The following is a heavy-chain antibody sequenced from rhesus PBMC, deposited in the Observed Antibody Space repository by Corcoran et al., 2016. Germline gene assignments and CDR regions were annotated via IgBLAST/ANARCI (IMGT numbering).Heavy chain of an antibody. D-gene: IGHD5-24*01. J-gene: IGHJ4*01. Sequence: QVQLQESGPGVVKPSETLSLTCAVSGGSISSGYDWSWLRQPPGKGLEWIGYIYGSGGSTNYNPSLKNRVTSSKDASKNQFSLKLSSVTAADTAVYYCARGSGYSYYFDYWGQGVLVTVSS. CDR1: GGSISSGYD. V-gene: IGHV4-76*01. CDR3: ARGSGYSYYFDY. CDR2: IYGSGGST.